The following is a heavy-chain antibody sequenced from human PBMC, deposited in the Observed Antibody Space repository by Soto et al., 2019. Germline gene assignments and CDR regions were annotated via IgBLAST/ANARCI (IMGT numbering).Heavy chain of an antibody. V-gene: IGHV4-59*08. CDR3: AGLNLDLLSGKYAFDI. Sequence: SETLSLTCTVSGGSISSYYWSWIRQSPEKGLEYIGYISYTGSISYNPSLKSRVTVSVDTSKNHFSLKLSSVTAADTAVYYCAGLNLDLLSGKYAFDIWGQGTMFTVS. CDR2: ISYTGSI. D-gene: IGHD3-9*01. J-gene: IGHJ3*02. CDR1: GGSISSYY.